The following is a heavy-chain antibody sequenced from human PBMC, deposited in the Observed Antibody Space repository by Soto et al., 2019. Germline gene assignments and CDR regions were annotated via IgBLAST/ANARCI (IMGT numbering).Heavy chain of an antibody. CDR1: GGSISIGGYY. CDR2: IYYSGVT. V-gene: IGHV4-31*03. CDR3: AGGVLY. Sequence: QVQLLESGPGLGKPSQTLSLTCTVSGGSISIGGYYWSWIRQHPGKGLEWLGYIYYSGVTYYSPSLKSRVTISIDTSKNQFSLKRSSVTAADTAVYYCAGGVLYWGQGTLVTVSS. J-gene: IGHJ4*02.